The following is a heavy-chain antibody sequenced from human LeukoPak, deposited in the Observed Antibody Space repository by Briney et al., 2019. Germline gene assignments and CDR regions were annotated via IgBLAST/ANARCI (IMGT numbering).Heavy chain of an antibody. CDR2: IYYSGST. CDR3: ASHMYYYDSSGYYGDAFDI. D-gene: IGHD3-22*01. J-gene: IGHJ3*02. V-gene: IGHV4-39*01. Sequence: SETLSLTCTVSGGSISSSSYYWGWIRRPPGKGLEWIGSIYYSGSTYYNPSLKSRVTISVDTSKNQFSLKLSSVTAADTAVYYCASHMYYYDSSGYYGDAFDIWGQGTMVTVSS. CDR1: GGSISSSSYY.